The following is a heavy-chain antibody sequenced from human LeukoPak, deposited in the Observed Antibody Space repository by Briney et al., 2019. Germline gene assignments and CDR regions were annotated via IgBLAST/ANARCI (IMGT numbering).Heavy chain of an antibody. CDR1: GFTFSSYE. D-gene: IGHD2-2*01. V-gene: IGHV3-48*03. J-gene: IGHJ5*02. CDR2: ISSSGDTI. Sequence: GGSLRLSCAASGFTFSSYEMNWVRQAPGKGLEWIAYISSSGDTIYYADSVKGRFTISRDNSKNPLYLQMNSLRAEATAVYYCAKLTNSWFDPWGQGTLVAVSS. CDR3: AKLTNSWFDP.